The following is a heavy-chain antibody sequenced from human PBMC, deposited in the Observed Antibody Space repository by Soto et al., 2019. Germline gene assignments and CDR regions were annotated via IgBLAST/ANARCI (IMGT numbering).Heavy chain of an antibody. CDR2: IYNDGSYT. CDR3: TRGPRRISAGTGLY. Sequence: LRLSCAASGFIFKRYWMHWVSQTPRKRLVRTSRIYNDGSYTDYADSVKGRFTISRDNVNDTLYLQMNNLRAEDSGLYYCTRGPRRISAGTGLYRSQGT. J-gene: IGHJ4*02. D-gene: IGHD6-19*01. V-gene: IGHV3-74*01. CDR1: GFIFKRYW.